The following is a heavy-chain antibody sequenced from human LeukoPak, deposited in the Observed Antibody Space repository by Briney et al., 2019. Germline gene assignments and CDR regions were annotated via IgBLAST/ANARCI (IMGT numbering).Heavy chain of an antibody. CDR3: ARHNIAYGRIYYFDY. Sequence: SETLSLTCTVSGGSISSYYWSWIRQPPGKGLEWIGYIHYSGSTNYNPSLQSRVTISIDTSKNQFSPRLNSVTAADTAVFYCARHNIAYGRIYYFDYWGQGTLVTVSS. J-gene: IGHJ4*02. D-gene: IGHD4-17*01. CDR1: GGSISSYY. CDR2: IHYSGST. V-gene: IGHV4-59*08.